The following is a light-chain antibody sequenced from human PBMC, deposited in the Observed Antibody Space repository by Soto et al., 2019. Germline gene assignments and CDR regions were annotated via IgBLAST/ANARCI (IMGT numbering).Light chain of an antibody. V-gene: IGLV3-1*01. Sequence: SYELTQPPSVSVSPGQTASITCSGNKLVDKYACWYQQKPGQSPVLVIYQDNKRPSGIPARFSGSNSGNTATLTISGTQPMDEADYYCQAWDSSTVVFGGGTKLT. J-gene: IGLJ3*02. CDR1: KLVDKY. CDR3: QAWDSSTVV. CDR2: QDN.